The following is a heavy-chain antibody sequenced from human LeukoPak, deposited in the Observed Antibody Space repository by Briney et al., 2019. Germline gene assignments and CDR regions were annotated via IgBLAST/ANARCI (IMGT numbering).Heavy chain of an antibody. Sequence: GGSLRLSCAASGFTVSSNYMSWVRQAPGKGLEWVSVIYSGGSTYYADSVKGRFTISRDNSENTLYLQMNSLRAEDTAVYYCASTLYLPFDYWGQGTLVTVSS. CDR3: ASTLYLPFDY. D-gene: IGHD2-8*01. V-gene: IGHV3-53*01. CDR1: GFTVSSNY. CDR2: IYSGGST. J-gene: IGHJ4*02.